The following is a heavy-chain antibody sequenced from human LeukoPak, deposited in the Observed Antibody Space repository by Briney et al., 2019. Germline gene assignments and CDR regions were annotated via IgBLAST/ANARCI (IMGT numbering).Heavy chain of an antibody. CDR1: GGSISSYY. CDR2: IYSSGST. V-gene: IGHV4-4*07. Sequence: PSETLSLTCTVSGGSISSYYWNWIRQPAGKGLEWIGRIYSSGSTNYNPSLKSRVTMSVGTSKNQFSLKLSSVTAAVTAVYYCARDPSSFGGRFDPWGQGTLVAVSS. CDR3: ARDPSSFGGRFDP. J-gene: IGHJ5*02. D-gene: IGHD3-10*01.